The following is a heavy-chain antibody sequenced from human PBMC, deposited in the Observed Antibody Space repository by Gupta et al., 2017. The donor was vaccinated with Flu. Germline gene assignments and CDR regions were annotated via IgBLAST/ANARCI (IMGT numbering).Heavy chain of an antibody. V-gene: IGHV3-23*01. J-gene: IGHJ4*02. CDR3: AKSLAAVGARPILDY. CDR2: ISGSGTST. CDR1: YA. Sequence: YAMSWVRQAPGKGLEWVSAISGSGTSTYYADAVKGRFAISRDKSKNMLYLQLDSLRAEDTAVYYCAKSLAAVGARPILDYWGQGTLVTVSS. D-gene: IGHD6-6*01.